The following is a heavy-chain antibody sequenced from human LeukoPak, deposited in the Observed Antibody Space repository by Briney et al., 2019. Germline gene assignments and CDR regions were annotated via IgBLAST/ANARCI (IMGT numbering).Heavy chain of an antibody. CDR3: ASLMGATRKYAFDI. J-gene: IGHJ3*02. CDR1: GFTVSSNY. CDR2: IYSGGST. V-gene: IGHV3-66*01. D-gene: IGHD1-26*01. Sequence: GGSLRLSCAASGFTVSSNYMSWVRQAPGKGLEWVSVIYSGGSTYYADSVKGRFTISRDNSKNTLYLRMNSLRAEDTAVYYCASLMGATRKYAFDIWGQGTMVTVSS.